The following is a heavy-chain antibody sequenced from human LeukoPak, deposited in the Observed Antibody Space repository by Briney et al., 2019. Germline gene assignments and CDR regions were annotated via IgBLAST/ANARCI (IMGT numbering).Heavy chain of an antibody. CDR3: VRGTYDTYYYYMDV. D-gene: IGHD3-9*01. CDR2: ISAYNGNT. CDR1: GYTFTSYG. Sequence: ASVKVSCKASGYTFTSYGISWVRQAPGQGLEWMGWISAYNGNTNYAQKLQGRVTMTTDTSTSTAYMELRSLRSDDTAVYYCVRGTYDTYYYYMDVWGKGTTVTVSS. J-gene: IGHJ6*03. V-gene: IGHV1-18*01.